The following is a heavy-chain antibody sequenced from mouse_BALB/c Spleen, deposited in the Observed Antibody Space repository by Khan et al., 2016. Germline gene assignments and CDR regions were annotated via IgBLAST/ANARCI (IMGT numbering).Heavy chain of an antibody. CDR1: GFSLTGYG. V-gene: IGHV2-6-7*01. CDR2: IWGDGGT. CDR3: SSDYDGFAY. Sequence: QVQLKQSGPGLVAPSPSLSITCTVSGFSLTGYGVNWVRQPPGKGLEWMGKIWGDGGTDYNSALKTRVSISKDNSKSQVFLKMNSLQTDDTANYYCSSDYDGFAYWGQGTLVTVSA. D-gene: IGHD2-12*01. J-gene: IGHJ3*01.